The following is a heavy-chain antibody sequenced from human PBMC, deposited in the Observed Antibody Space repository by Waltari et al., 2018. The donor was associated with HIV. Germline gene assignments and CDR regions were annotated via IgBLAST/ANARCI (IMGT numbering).Heavy chain of an antibody. CDR1: VGSLSSGSPY. V-gene: IGHV4-61*02. D-gene: IGHD5-12*01. CDR3: ARARVRSGYGLYYYYGMDV. J-gene: IGHJ6*02. Sequence: QVQLQESGPGLVKPSQTLSLTCTVSVGSLSSGSPYWSWLRQPPGKGLEWIGRIYTSGNTDYNPSLKSRVTISVDTSKNQFSLKLTSVTAADTAVYYCARARVRSGYGLYYYYGMDVWGQGTTVTVSS. CDR2: IYTSGNT.